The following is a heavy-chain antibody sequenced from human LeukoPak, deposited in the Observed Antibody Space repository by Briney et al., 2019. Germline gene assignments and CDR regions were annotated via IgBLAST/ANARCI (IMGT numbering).Heavy chain of an antibody. CDR3: ARGDSRILTGTTKDAFDI. CDR2: IYTSGST. CDR1: GGSVSSGSYY. D-gene: IGHD1-7*01. J-gene: IGHJ3*02. Sequence: SETLSLTCTVSGGSVSSGSYYWSWIRQPAGKGLEWIGRIYTSGSTNYNPSLKSRVTISVDTSKNQFSLKLSSVTAADTAVYYCARGDSRILTGTTKDAFDIWGQGTMVTVSS. V-gene: IGHV4-61*02.